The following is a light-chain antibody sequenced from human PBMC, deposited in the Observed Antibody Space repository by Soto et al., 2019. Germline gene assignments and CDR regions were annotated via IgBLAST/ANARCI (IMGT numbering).Light chain of an antibody. J-gene: IGKJ1*01. V-gene: IGKV3-15*01. CDR2: GAF. Sequence: EIVMTQSPVTLSVSPGERANLSCRASQSARSNLAWNQQKPGQAPSLLIYGAFTRATGIPARFSGTGSGTEFTLTISSLQSEDFALYYCQQYNDWPLPFGQGTKVEV. CDR3: QQYNDWPLP. CDR1: QSARSN.